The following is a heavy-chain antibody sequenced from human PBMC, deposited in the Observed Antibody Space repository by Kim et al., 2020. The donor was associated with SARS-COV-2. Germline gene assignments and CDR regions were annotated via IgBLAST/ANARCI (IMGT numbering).Heavy chain of an antibody. CDR1: GGSISSGGYY. Sequence: SETLSLTCTVSGGSISSGGYYWSWIRQHPGKGLEWIGYIYYSGSTYYNPSLKSRVTISVDTSKNQFSLKLSSVTAADTAVYYCARDNRVYAIPSYYYGMDVWGQGTTVTVSS. D-gene: IGHD2-8*01. CDR2: IYYSGST. J-gene: IGHJ6*02. V-gene: IGHV4-31*03. CDR3: ARDNRVYAIPSYYYGMDV.